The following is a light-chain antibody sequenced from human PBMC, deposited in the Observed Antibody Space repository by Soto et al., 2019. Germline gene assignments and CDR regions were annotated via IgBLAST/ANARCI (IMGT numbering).Light chain of an antibody. CDR3: HQFGSSPPAFT. CDR1: QSVSTRY. V-gene: IGKV3-20*01. J-gene: IGKJ2*01. Sequence: ESMLTQSTGTLSLSPGERATLSCRASQSVSTRYLAWYQQKPGQAPRLLIYGASIRATGIPDRFSGSGSGTDFTLTIRRLELEDFAVYYCHQFGSSPPAFTFGQGTKLEI. CDR2: GAS.